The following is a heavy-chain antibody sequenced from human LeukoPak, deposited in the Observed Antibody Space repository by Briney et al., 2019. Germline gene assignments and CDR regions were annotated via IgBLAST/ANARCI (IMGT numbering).Heavy chain of an antibody. V-gene: IGHV4-59*01. J-gene: IGHJ4*02. D-gene: IGHD2-15*01. CDR3: AKSPVVVVAVDYFDY. CDR2: IYYTGST. Sequence: PSETLSLTCTVSGGSISSYFWSWIRQPPGRGLEYIGYIYYTGSTDYNPSLKGRVTISVDTSKNQFSLKLSSVTAADTAVYYCAKSPVVVVAVDYFDYWGQGTLVTVSS. CDR1: GGSISSYF.